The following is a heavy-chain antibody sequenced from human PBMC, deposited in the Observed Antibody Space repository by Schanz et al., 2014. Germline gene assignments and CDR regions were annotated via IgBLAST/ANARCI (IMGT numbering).Heavy chain of an antibody. CDR2: IFTGGSS. Sequence: QVQLRESGPRLVKPSETLSLNCTVSGDSMKSHYWTWIRQPAGQGLEWVGRIFTGGSSDYNRSFKSGITMSIDPSKKYLSLNLNSVTAADTAFYFCARVSRGGVFDFWGPGILVTVSS. J-gene: IGHJ4*02. CDR1: GDSMKSHY. V-gene: IGHV4-4*07. D-gene: IGHD3-3*01. CDR3: ARVSRGGVFDF.